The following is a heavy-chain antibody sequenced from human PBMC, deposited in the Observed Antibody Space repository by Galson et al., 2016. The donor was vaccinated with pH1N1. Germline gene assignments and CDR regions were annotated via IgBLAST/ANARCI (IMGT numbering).Heavy chain of an antibody. J-gene: IGHJ4*02. V-gene: IGHV1-46*01. CDR1: GYTFTREH. CDR2: IDPSNGGT. CDR3: IRDLGRLRDY. Sequence: SVKVSCKASGYTFTREHIHWVRQAPGQGLEWMGVIDPSNGGTTYSQNFQGLVTMTRDTSTNTVYMELSGLKSEDTAVYFCIRDLGRLRDYWGQGTLVTVSS. D-gene: IGHD7-27*01.